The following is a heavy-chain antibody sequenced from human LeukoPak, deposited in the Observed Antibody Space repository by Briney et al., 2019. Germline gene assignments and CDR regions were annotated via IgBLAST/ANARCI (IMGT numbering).Heavy chain of an antibody. J-gene: IGHJ4*02. V-gene: IGHV3-48*04. CDR3: ARDFGARYYGSGSPPDDY. CDR2: ISSSGSTI. D-gene: IGHD3-10*01. CDR1: GFTFSSYS. Sequence: GGSLRLSCAASGFTFSSYSMNWVRQAPGKGLEWVSSISSSGSTIYYADSVKGRFTISRDNAKNSLYLQMNSLRAEDTAVYYCARDFGARYYGSGSPPDDYWGQGTLVTVSS.